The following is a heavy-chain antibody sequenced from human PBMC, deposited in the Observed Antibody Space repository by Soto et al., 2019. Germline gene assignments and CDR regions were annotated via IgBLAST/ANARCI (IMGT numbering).Heavy chain of an antibody. Sequence: ASVKVSCKASGYTFTRYGISWVRQAPGQGLEWMGWISGYNGDTNYAQKFQDRVSMTIDTSTGTAYMELRSLTSDDTAIYYCAKNGQPPYYYYGLDVWGQGTKVSVAS. D-gene: IGHD2-8*01. CDR1: GYTFTRYG. J-gene: IGHJ6*02. V-gene: IGHV1-18*01. CDR3: AKNGQPPYYYYGLDV. CDR2: ISGYNGDT.